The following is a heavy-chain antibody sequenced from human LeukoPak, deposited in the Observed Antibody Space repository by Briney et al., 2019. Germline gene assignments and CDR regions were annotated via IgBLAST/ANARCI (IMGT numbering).Heavy chain of an antibody. CDR1: VYTFASYG. CDR2: ISVYNGNT. D-gene: IGHD6-13*01. Sequence: ASVKVSCKASVYTFASYGISWVRQAPGQGLEWMGWISVYNGNTNSAQKLQGRVTMTTDTSTSTAYMELRSLRSDDTAVYYCARGPIGYSSSWRYFDYWGQGTLVTVSS. J-gene: IGHJ4*02. CDR3: ARGPIGYSSSWRYFDY. V-gene: IGHV1-18*01.